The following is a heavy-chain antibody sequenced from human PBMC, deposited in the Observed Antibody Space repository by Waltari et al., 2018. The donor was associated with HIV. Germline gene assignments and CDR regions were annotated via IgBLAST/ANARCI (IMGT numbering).Heavy chain of an antibody. V-gene: IGHV4-59*01. Sequence: QVQLKESGPGLLQPSETLSLTCTVSGGSISGYYWTWIRRPPGKGPGWIGYIYYTGRTSYSPSLKGRLTMSVDTSNTQFSRKLSSVTAADTAVYYCAKFERPYHMDVWGKGTTVTVSS. D-gene: IGHD6-25*01. CDR1: GGSISGYY. J-gene: IGHJ6*03. CDR2: IYYTGRT. CDR3: AKFERPYHMDV.